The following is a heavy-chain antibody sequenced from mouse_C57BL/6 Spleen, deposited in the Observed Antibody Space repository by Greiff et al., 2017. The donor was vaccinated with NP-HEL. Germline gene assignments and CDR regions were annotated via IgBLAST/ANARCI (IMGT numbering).Heavy chain of an antibody. CDR1: GFNIKDYY. V-gene: IGHV14-2*01. CDR2: IDPEDGET. Sequence: EVQLQQSGAELVKPGASVKLSCTASGFNIKDYYIHWVKQRPEQGLEWIGRIDPEDGETKYAPKFQGKATITADTSSNTACLQLSSLASEDTAVYYCARDDYDEGAWGAYWGQGTRVTVSA. J-gene: IGHJ3*01. CDR3: ARDDYDEGAWGAY. D-gene: IGHD2-4*01.